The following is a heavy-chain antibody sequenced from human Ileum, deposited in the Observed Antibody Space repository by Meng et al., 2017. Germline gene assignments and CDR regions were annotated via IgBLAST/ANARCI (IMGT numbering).Heavy chain of an antibody. Sequence: VQLPPSRPRLFTPSPPPYRTFATSGDRVSSNSAACNWIRQSPSRGLECLGKTYYRSKWYTDYAVSVKSRITINPDTSKNEFSLHLNYVTPEDTGVYYCARGSYASGWGYWGQGTLVTVSS. CDR3: ARGSYASGWGY. J-gene: IGHJ4*02. V-gene: IGHV6-1*01. CDR1: GDRVSSNSAA. CDR2: TYYRSKWYT. D-gene: IGHD6-19*01.